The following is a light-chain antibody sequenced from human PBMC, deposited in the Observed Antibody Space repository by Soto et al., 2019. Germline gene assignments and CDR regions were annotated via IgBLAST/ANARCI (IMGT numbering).Light chain of an antibody. V-gene: IGKV1-39*01. Sequence: DIQMTQYPSSLSASVGDRVTITCRASQSISRNLNWYQHKPGKAPKLLIYAASSLQNGVPSRFRGGGSGTEVTLSINSLQPEDFGTYYCQQSFTTASITFGQGTRLEIK. CDR1: QSISRN. CDR2: AAS. CDR3: QQSFTTASIT. J-gene: IGKJ5*01.